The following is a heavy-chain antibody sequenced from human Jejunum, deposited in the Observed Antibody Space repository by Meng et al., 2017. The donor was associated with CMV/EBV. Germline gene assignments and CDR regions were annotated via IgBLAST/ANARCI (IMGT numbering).Heavy chain of an antibody. CDR3: ARAVILDY. Sequence: LSCAASGFAFSSYAMHWVRQAPGKGLEWVAVISYDGSNKYYADSVKGRFTISRDNSKNTLYLQMNSLRAEDTAVYYCARAVILDYWGQGTLVTVSS. J-gene: IGHJ4*02. CDR2: ISYDGSNK. CDR1: GFAFSSYA. V-gene: IGHV3-30*04.